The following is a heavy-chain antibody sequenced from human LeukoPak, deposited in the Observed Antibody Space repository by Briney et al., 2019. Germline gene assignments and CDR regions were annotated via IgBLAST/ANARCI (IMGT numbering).Heavy chain of an antibody. CDR3: ANDEQGSSIEF. CDR2: ISGDGGST. CDR1: GFTFDDYA. D-gene: IGHD2-2*01. V-gene: IGHV3-43*02. Sequence: GGSLRFSCAASGFTFDDYAMLWVRKAPGKGLEWVSLISGDGGSTYYADSVKGRFTISRDNSKNSMYLQMNSLRTEDTALYYCANDEQGSSIEFWGQGTLVTVSS. J-gene: IGHJ4*02.